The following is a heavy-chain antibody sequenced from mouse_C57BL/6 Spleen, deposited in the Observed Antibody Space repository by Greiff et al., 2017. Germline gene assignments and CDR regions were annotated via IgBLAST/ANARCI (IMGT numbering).Heavy chain of an antibody. J-gene: IGHJ2*01. CDR1: GYTFTDYY. V-gene: IGHV1-26*01. CDR3: ARRSNYPYFDY. Sequence: VQLQQSGPELVKPGASVKISCKASGYTFTDYYMNWVKQSHGKSLEWIGDINPNNGGTSYNQKFKGKATLTVDKSSSTAYMALRNLTSEDSAVYYCARRSNYPYFDYWGQGTTLTVSS. D-gene: IGHD2-5*01. CDR2: INPNNGGT.